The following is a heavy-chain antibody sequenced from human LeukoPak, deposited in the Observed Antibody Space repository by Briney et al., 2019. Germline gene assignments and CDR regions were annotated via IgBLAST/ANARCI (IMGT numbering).Heavy chain of an antibody. D-gene: IGHD5-18*01. CDR1: GFTFSSYG. CDR3: ARGTMAYSYGYWYYYYMDV. CDR2: ITGSGGST. V-gene: IGHV3-23*01. J-gene: IGHJ6*03. Sequence: GGTVRLSCAASGFTFSSYGMSWVRQAPGKGLEWVSAITGSGGSTYYADSVKGRFTISRDNSKNSLYLQMNSLRAEDTAVYYCARGTMAYSYGYWYYYYMDVWGKGTTVTVSS.